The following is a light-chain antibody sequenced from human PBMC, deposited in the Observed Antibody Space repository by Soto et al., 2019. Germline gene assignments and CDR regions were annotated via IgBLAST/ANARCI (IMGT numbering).Light chain of an antibody. V-gene: IGKV3-15*01. CDR2: RAS. J-gene: IGKJ1*01. CDR1: QSVSSN. CDR3: QQYNNWPRT. Sequence: EIVMTQSPATLSVSPGERATLSCRASQSVSSNLPWYQQKPGQAPRLLIYRASTRATGIPARFSGSGSGTEFTLTISSLQSEDFAVYYCQQYNNWPRTFGQGTKVEIK.